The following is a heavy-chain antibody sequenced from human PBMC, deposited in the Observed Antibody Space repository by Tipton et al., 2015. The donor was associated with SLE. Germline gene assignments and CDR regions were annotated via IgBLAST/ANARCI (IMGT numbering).Heavy chain of an antibody. CDR2: ISWNSGSI. V-gene: IGHV3-9*01. CDR1: GFIFSSYA. Sequence: SLRLSCAASGFIFSSYAMHWVRQAPGKGLEWVSGISWNSGSIGYADSVKGRFTISRDNAKNSLYLQMNSLRAEDTALYYCAKGGGSWGQGTLVTVSS. D-gene: IGHD3-16*01. CDR3: AKGGGS. J-gene: IGHJ5*02.